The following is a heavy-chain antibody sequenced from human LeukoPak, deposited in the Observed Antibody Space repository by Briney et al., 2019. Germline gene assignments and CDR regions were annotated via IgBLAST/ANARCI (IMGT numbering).Heavy chain of an antibody. CDR1: ASTFSGNW. CDR2: IDQHGRDK. Sequence: GGSLRLSCAASASTFSGNWMHWVRQAPGKGLEWVASIDQHGRDKYFLDSVKGRFTISRDNSKSSLYLQMNSLRAEDTDVYYCVRDSGWFFGFWGQGSLVTVSS. J-gene: IGHJ4*02. CDR3: VRDSGWFFGF. D-gene: IGHD6-19*01. V-gene: IGHV3-7*01.